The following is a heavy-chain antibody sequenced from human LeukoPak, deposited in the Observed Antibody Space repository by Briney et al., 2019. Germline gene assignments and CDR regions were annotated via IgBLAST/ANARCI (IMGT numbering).Heavy chain of an antibody. D-gene: IGHD2-21*02. Sequence: SVKVSCKASGGTFSSYAISWVRQAPGQGLEWMGGIIPIFGTANYAQKFQGRVTITADESTSTAYMELSSLRSEDTAVYYCTRSRRVYCGGDCYSFDYWGQGTLVTVSS. CDR1: GGTFSSYA. CDR2: IIPIFGTA. J-gene: IGHJ4*02. V-gene: IGHV1-69*13. CDR3: TRSRRVYCGGDCYSFDY.